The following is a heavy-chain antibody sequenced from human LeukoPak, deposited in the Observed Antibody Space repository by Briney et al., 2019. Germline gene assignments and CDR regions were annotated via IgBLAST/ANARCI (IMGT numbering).Heavy chain of an antibody. D-gene: IGHD2-2*01. CDR3: ARDGYHAMNL. J-gene: IGHJ5*02. Sequence: QPGGSLRLSCAASGFTFEDYAMHWVRQAPGKGLEWVSGISWNSGSIGYADSVKGRFTISRDNAKNSLYLQMNSLRAEDTAGYYCARDGYHAMNLWGQGTLVTVRS. V-gene: IGHV3-9*01. CDR2: ISWNSGSI. CDR1: GFTFEDYA.